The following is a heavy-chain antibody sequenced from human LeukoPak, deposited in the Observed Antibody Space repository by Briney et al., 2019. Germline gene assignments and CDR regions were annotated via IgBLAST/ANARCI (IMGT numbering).Heavy chain of an antibody. CDR1: GYTLTELS. CDR2: FDPEDGET. V-gene: IGHV1-24*01. Sequence: ASVKVSCKVSGYTLTELSMRWVRQAPGKGLERRGGFDPEDGETIYAQKFQGRVTMTEDTSTDTAYMELSSLRSEDTAVYYCATDQNSSGWYDYFDYWGQGTLVTVSS. CDR3: ATDQNSSGWYDYFDY. D-gene: IGHD6-19*01. J-gene: IGHJ4*02.